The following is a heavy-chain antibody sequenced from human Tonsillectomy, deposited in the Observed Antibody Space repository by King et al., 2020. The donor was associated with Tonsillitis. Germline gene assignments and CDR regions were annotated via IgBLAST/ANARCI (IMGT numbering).Heavy chain of an antibody. V-gene: IGHV3-23*04. CDR3: AKSGGYDLYHYYGMDV. D-gene: IGHD5-12*01. CDR2: ISGSGGST. J-gene: IGHJ6*02. Sequence: VQLVESGGGLVQPGGSLRLSCAAPGFTFSSYAMNWVRQAPGKGLEWVSAISGSGGSTYYADSVKGRFTISRDNSKNTLYLQMNSLRAEGTAVYYCAKSGGYDLYHYYGMDVWGQGTTVTVSS. CDR1: GFTFSSYA.